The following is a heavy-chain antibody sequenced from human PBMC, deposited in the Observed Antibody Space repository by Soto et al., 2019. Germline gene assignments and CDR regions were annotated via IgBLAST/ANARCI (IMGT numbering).Heavy chain of an antibody. J-gene: IGHJ6*02. CDR2: ISSSGTTI. Sequence: GGSLRLSCAAPGFTFSNYNMNWVRQAPGKVLEWVSYISSSGTTIYNADSVKGRFTISRDNVKNSMYLQMNSLRDEDTAVYFCARDGATSLTTYFYGMDVWGQGTTVNVSS. D-gene: IGHD1-1*01. V-gene: IGHV3-48*02. CDR1: GFTFSNYN. CDR3: ARDGATSLTTYFYGMDV.